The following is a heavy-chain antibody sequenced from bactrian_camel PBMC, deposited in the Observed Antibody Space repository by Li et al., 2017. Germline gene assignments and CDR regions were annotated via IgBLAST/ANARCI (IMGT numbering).Heavy chain of an antibody. V-gene: IGHV3S53*01. D-gene: IGHD4*01. CDR2: IDTVGSA. CDR1: GDTFSSYY. Sequence: VQLVESGGGSVQAGGSLRLSCVLSGDTFSSYYMAWFRKEREAVAAIDTVGSATYSASVAGRFTISQDNAKNSVYLQMNSLKSEDTALYYCVTDLARRYSDYVSLPYYWGQGTQVTVS. J-gene: IGHJ4*01. CDR3: VTDLARRYSDYVSLPYY.